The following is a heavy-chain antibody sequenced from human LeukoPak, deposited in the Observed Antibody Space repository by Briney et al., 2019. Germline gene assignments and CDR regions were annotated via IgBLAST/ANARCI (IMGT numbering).Heavy chain of an antibody. D-gene: IGHD5-18*01. Sequence: SETLSLTCTVSGGSIRSSYYYWGWIRQPPGKGLEWIGSIYDSGSTYYNPSLKSRVTISVDTSKNQFSLKLSSVTAADTAVYYCASRSSGYSYGIDYWGQGTLITVSS. CDR2: IYDSGST. V-gene: IGHV4-39*07. J-gene: IGHJ4*02. CDR1: GGSIRSSYYY. CDR3: ASRSSGYSYGIDY.